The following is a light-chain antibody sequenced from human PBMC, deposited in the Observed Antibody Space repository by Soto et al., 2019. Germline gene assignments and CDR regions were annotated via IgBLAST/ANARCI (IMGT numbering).Light chain of an antibody. Sequence: QSVLTQPPSVSAAPGQTVTVSCSGNKSNVGRNYVSWYQQFPGTAPRLLIYDTNKRPSGIPGRVSGSKSGTSATLGITGLQTGDEAIYYGGTWDSRLSGVRFGGGTKLTVL. J-gene: IGLJ2*01. CDR3: GTWDSRLSGVR. CDR1: KSNVGRNY. CDR2: DTN. V-gene: IGLV1-51*01.